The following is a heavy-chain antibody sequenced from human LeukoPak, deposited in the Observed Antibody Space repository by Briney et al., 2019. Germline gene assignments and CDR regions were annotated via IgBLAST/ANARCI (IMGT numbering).Heavy chain of an antibody. V-gene: IGHV3-23*01. CDR2: ISGSGGST. Sequence: GGSLRLSCAASRFTFSSYAMSWVRQAPGKGLEWVSAISGSGGSTYYADSVKGRFSISRDNSKNTLYLQMNSLRAEDTAVYYCAKDRDSSWFEGDYWGQGTLVTVSS. D-gene: IGHD6-13*01. J-gene: IGHJ4*02. CDR1: RFTFSSYA. CDR3: AKDRDSSWFEGDY.